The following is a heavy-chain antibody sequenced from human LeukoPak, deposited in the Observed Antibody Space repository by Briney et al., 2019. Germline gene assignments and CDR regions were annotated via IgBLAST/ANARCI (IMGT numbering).Heavy chain of an antibody. D-gene: IGHD2-15*01. CDR1: GFTFSSYE. CDR2: ISSSGSTI. Sequence: GGSLRLSCAASGFTFSSYEMNWVRQAPGKGLEWVSYISSSGSTIYYADSVKGRFTISRDNAKNSLYLQTNSLRAEDTAVYYCARDGDPNCSGGSCYFYYYYYGMDVWGKGTTVTVSS. V-gene: IGHV3-48*03. J-gene: IGHJ6*04. CDR3: ARDGDPNCSGGSCYFYYYYYGMDV.